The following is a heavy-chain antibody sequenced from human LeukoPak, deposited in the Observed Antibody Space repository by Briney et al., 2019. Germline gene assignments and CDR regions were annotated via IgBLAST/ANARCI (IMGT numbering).Heavy chain of an antibody. CDR1: GFTFSSYS. D-gene: IGHD3-22*01. CDR2: ISSSSSYI. V-gene: IGHV3-21*01. J-gene: IGHJ4*02. CDR3: ARTYYYDSSGYYFPDHFDY. Sequence: GGSLRLSCAASGFTFSSYSMNWVRQAPGKGLEWVSSISSSSSYIYYEDSVKGRFTISRDNAKNSLYLQMNSLRAEDTAVYYCARTYYYDSSGYYFPDHFDYWGQGTLVTVSS.